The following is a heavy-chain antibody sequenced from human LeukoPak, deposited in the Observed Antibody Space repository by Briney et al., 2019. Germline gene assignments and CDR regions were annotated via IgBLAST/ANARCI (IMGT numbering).Heavy chain of an antibody. CDR2: INLSGST. CDR1: GGSFSGSY. V-gene: IGHV4-34*01. D-gene: IGHD3-3*01. Sequence: PSETLSLTCGVSGGSFSGSYWGWIRQPPGKGLEWIGEINLSGSTNYNSSLTSRVTISLDTSKNQFSLNLRSVTTADTAVYYCARVSISLFGVVTAHFDSWGQGTLVTVSS. CDR3: ARVSISLFGVVTAHFDS. J-gene: IGHJ4*02.